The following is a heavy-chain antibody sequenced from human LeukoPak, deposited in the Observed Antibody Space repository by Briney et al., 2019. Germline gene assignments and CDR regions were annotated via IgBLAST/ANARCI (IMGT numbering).Heavy chain of an antibody. J-gene: IGHJ4*02. CDR1: GFTFSSYG. CDR2: ISYDGSNK. V-gene: IGHV3-30*18. D-gene: IGHD4-11*01. Sequence: QPGRSLRLSCAASGFTFSSYGMHSVRQAPGKGLEWVAVISYDGSNKYYADSVKGRFTISRDNSKNTLYLQMNSLRAEDTAVYYCAKDGNDYTYYFDYWGQGTLVTVSS. CDR3: AKDGNDYTYYFDY.